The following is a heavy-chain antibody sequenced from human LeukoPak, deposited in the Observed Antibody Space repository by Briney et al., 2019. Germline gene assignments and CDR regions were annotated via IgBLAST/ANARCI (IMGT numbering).Heavy chain of an antibody. CDR3: ARDLSAANARVRGVTDDY. J-gene: IGHJ4*02. D-gene: IGHD3-10*01. CDR1: GFTFSDYY. CDR2: ISSSGSTI. Sequence: GGSLRLSCAASGFTFSDYYMSWIRQAPGKGLEWVSYISSSGSTIYYADSVKGRFTISRDNAKNSLYLQMNSLRAEDAAVYYCARDLSAANARVRGVTDDYWGQGTLVTVSS. V-gene: IGHV3-11*04.